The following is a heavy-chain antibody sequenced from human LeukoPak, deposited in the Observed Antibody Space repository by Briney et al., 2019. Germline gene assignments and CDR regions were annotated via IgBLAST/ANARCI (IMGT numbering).Heavy chain of an antibody. D-gene: IGHD3-22*01. CDR2: IKQDGSEK. Sequence: GGSLRLSCAASGFTFSSYWVSWVRQAPGKGLEWVANIKQDGSEKYYVDSVKGRFTISRDNAKNSLYLQMNSLRAEDTAVYYCARDRSEEVYYYDSSGYQEDFQHWGQGTLVTVSS. J-gene: IGHJ1*01. V-gene: IGHV3-7*01. CDR3: ARDRSEEVYYYDSSGYQEDFQH. CDR1: GFTFSSYW.